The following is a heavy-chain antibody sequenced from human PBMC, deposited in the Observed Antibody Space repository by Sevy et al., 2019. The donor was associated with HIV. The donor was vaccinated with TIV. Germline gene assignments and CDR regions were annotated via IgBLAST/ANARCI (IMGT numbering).Heavy chain of an antibody. J-gene: IGHJ4*02. D-gene: IGHD3-3*01. V-gene: IGHV4-59*13. CDR2: IYYSGST. Sequence: SETLSLTCTVSGGSISSYYWSWIRQPPGKGLEWIGYIYYSGSTNYNPSLKSRVTISVDTSKNQFSLKLSSVTAADTAVYYCARSSGPYYDFWSGYYTGYFDYWGQRTLVTVSS. CDR1: GGSISSYY. CDR3: ARSSGPYYDFWSGYYTGYFDY.